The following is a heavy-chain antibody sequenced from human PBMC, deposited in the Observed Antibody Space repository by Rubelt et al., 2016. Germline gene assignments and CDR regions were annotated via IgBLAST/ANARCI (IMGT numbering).Heavy chain of an antibody. CDR1: GYSINNGYY. CDR2: FFHDGST. J-gene: IGHJ4*02. V-gene: IGHV4-38-2*02. Sequence: QVQLQESGPGLVKPSETLSLTCTVSGYSINNGYYWGWIRQPPGKGLEWIASFFHDGSTKYNPSLKSRVTRAKDGSNDQSSRSLSSVTGAETAVYYCAGPTGASSASGSFLVWGKGTLVTVSS. D-gene: IGHD3-10*01. CDR3: AGPTGASSASGSFLV.